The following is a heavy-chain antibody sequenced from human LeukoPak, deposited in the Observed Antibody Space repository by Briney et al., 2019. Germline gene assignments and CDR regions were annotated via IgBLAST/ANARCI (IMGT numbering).Heavy chain of an antibody. CDR2: IYYSGST. V-gene: IGHV4-59*01. CDR3: ARVIGYSGYDAFDY. J-gene: IGHJ4*02. Sequence: SQTLSLTCTVSGGSISSYYWSWIRQPPGKGLEWIGYIYYSGSTNYNPSLKSRVTISVDTSKNQFSLKLSSVTAADTAVYYCARVIGYSGYDAFDYWGREPWSPSPQ. CDR1: GGSISSYY. D-gene: IGHD5-12*01.